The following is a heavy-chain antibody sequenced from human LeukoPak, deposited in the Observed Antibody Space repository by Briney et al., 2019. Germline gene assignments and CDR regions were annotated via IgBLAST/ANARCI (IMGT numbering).Heavy chain of an antibody. CDR1: GYTFTSYD. Sequence: ASVKVSCKASGYTFTSYDINWVRQATGQGLEWMGRINPNSGGTNYAQKFQGRVTMTRDTSISTAYMELSRLRSDDTAVYYCARSRYYYGSGSYFLNWFDPWGQGTLVAVSS. CDR3: ARSRYYYGSGSYFLNWFDP. J-gene: IGHJ5*02. CDR2: INPNSGGT. D-gene: IGHD3-10*01. V-gene: IGHV1-2*06.